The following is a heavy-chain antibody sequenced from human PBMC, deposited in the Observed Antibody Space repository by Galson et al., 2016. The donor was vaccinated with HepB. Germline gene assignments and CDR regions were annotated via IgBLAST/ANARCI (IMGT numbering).Heavy chain of an antibody. CDR2: IYSSGTT. D-gene: IGHD3-16*02. Sequence: WVRQPPGKGLEWVGSIYSSGTTYYNPSLKSRVTMSLDTSKNQFSLKLSSGTAADTAVYYCASLLIVFGGVIIDYWGQGMLVTVSS. CDR3: ASLLIVFGGVIIDY. V-gene: IGHV4-39*01. J-gene: IGHJ4*02.